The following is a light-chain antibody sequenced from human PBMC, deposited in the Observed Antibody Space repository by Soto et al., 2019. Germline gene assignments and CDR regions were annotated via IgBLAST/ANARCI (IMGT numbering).Light chain of an antibody. CDR2: SQS. CDR1: QSIRNC. J-gene: IGKJ5*01. Sequence: DIRVTQSPSSLSASVGARLTISCRASQSIRNCLSWSQQKPGKAHKLLICSQSTLRSGVPSRFRGSGSGTDFTLTISSLQPEDFTTSYCQYTYSILFGQGTRLEI. CDR3: QYTYSIL. V-gene: IGKV1-39*01.